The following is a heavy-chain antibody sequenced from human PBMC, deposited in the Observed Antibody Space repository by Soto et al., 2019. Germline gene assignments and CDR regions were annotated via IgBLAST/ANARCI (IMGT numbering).Heavy chain of an antibody. V-gene: IGHV1-18*01. D-gene: IGHD6-6*01. CDR1: GYTFTSYG. CDR2: ISAYNGNT. CDR3: ARDRSPGFSSSLTFEY. Sequence: ASVKVSCKASGYTFTSYGISWVRQAPGQGLEWMGWISAYNGNTNYAQKLQGRVTMTTDTSTSTAYMELRSLRSDDTAVYYCARDRSPGFSSSLTFEYWGQGTLVTVSS. J-gene: IGHJ4*02.